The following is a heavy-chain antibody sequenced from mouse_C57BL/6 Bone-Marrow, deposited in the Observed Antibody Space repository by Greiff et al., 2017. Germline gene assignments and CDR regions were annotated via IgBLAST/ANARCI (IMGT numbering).Heavy chain of an antibody. CDR1: GYTFTDYY. V-gene: IGHV1-26*01. Sequence: EVQLQQSGPELVKPGASVKISCKASGYTFTDYYMNWVKQSHGKSLEWIGDINPNNGGTSYNQKFKGKATLTVDKSSSTAYMELRSLTSEYSAVYYCAREVYYGSTFDYWGQGTTLTVSS. J-gene: IGHJ2*01. D-gene: IGHD1-1*01. CDR2: INPNNGGT. CDR3: AREVYYGSTFDY.